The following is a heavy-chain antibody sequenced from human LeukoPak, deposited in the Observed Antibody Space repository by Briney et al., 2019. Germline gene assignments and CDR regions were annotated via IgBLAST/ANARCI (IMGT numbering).Heavy chain of an antibody. CDR2: ISGSGGST. Sequence: PGGSLRLSCAASGFTFSSYAMSWVRQAPGKGLEWVSAISGSGGSTYYADSVKGRFTISRDNSKNTLYLQMNSLRAEDTAVYYCAKDSQEWLRSLNWFDPWGQGTLVTVSS. V-gene: IGHV3-23*01. CDR3: AKDSQEWLRSLNWFDP. D-gene: IGHD5-12*01. J-gene: IGHJ5*02. CDR1: GFTFSSYA.